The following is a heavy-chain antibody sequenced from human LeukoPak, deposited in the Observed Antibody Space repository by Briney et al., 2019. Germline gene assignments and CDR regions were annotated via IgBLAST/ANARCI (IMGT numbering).Heavy chain of an antibody. CDR1: GGSITTYY. J-gene: IGHJ4*02. CDR2: IYYSGST. CDR3: ARDDREPLGY. D-gene: IGHD1-26*01. V-gene: IGHV4-59*01. Sequence: SETLSLTCTVSGGSITTYYWSWIRQPPGKGLEWIGYIYYSGSTNYNPSLKSRVTISVDTSKNQFSLKLSSVTAADTAVYYCARDDREPLGYWGQGTLVTVSS.